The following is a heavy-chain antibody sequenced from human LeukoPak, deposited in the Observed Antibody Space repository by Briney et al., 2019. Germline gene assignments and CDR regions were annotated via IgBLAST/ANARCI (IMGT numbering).Heavy chain of an antibody. V-gene: IGHV3-64*04. J-gene: IGHJ4*02. CDR2: ISSNGGST. D-gene: IGHD3-22*01. CDR3: AKDSSDYYDSSGLGYFFDY. Sequence: PGGSLRLSCSASGFTFSSYAMHWIRQAPGKGLEYVSAISSNGGSTYYADSVKGRFTISRDNSKNTLYLQMNSLRAEDTAVYYCAKDSSDYYDSSGLGYFFDYWGQGTLVTVSS. CDR1: GFTFSSYA.